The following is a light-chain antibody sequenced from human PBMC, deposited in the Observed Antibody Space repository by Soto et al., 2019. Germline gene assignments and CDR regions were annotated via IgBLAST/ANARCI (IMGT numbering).Light chain of an antibody. Sequence: QSVLTQPASVSGSPGQSITISCTGTSSDVGGYKFVSWYQQVPGKAPKLIIYEVSNRPSGVSHRFSGSKSGNTASLTISGLQTADEAYYYCSSYTSAITIVFGTGTKVTVL. J-gene: IGLJ1*01. CDR1: SSDVGGYKF. V-gene: IGLV2-14*01. CDR2: EVS. CDR3: SSYTSAITIV.